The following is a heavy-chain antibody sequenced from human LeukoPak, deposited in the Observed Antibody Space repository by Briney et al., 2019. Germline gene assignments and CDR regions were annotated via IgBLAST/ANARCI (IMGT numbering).Heavy chain of an antibody. Sequence: PGGSLRLSCAASGFTFSSYSMNWVRQAPGKGLEWVSSISSSSSYIYYADSVKGRFTISRDNAKNSLYLQMNSLRAEDTAVYYCARCLRNYDILTGYYGLVAFDIWGQGTMVTVSS. CDR3: ARCLRNYDILTGYYGLVAFDI. D-gene: IGHD3-9*01. CDR2: ISSSSSYI. V-gene: IGHV3-21*04. CDR1: GFTFSSYS. J-gene: IGHJ3*02.